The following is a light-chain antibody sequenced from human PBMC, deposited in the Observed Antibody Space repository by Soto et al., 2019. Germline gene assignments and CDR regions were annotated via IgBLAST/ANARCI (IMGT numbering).Light chain of an antibody. J-gene: IGKJ2*03. CDR2: AVC. CDR3: QQYGSSPRYS. CDR1: QSVDSRY. V-gene: IGKV3-20*01. Sequence: DIVLTQSPGTLSLSPGERATLSCRASQSVDSRYLAWYQQKPGQAPRLLIYAVCSRATGIPDRFSGSGSGTDFTLTISRLEPEDFAEYYCQQYGSSPRYSFGQG.